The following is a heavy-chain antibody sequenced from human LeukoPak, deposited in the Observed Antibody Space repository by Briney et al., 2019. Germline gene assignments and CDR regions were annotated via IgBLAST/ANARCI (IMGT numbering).Heavy chain of an antibody. V-gene: IGHV4-59*07. CDR3: ARGPYSSSWFIDY. CDR2: IYYSGSI. D-gene: IGHD6-13*01. J-gene: IGHJ4*02. Sequence: PPDTLSLTCTVSSGSTSSYYWSWLRQPPGNGLEKIGYIYYSGSINYNPSLKSRVTISVDTSKNQFSLKLSSVTAADTAVYYCARGPYSSSWFIDYWGQGTLVTVSS. CDR1: SGSTSSYY.